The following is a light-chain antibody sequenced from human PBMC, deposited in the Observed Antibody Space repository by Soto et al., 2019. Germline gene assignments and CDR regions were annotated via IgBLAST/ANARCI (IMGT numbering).Light chain of an antibody. Sequence: EIVLTQSPATLSLSPGERATLSCRASQSVSSSSLAWYQQKPGQAPRLLIYGAASRATGVPARFSGSGSGTDFTLTISRLEPEDFAVYYCHQYGSSLLTFGGGTKVEIK. V-gene: IGKV3-20*01. CDR2: GAA. J-gene: IGKJ4*01. CDR1: QSVSSSS. CDR3: HQYGSSLLT.